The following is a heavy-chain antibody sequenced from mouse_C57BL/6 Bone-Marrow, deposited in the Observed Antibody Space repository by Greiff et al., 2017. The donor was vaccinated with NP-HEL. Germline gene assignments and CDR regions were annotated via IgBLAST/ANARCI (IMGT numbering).Heavy chain of an antibody. Sequence: VQLQQSGPELVKPGASVKLSCKASGYTFTSYDINWVKQRPGQGLEWIGWIYPRDGSTKYNEKFKGKATLTVDTSSSTAYMEIHSLTSEDSAVYFCARDYYYGSSSYYFDYWGQGTTLTVSS. D-gene: IGHD1-1*01. CDR1: GYTFTSYD. J-gene: IGHJ2*01. V-gene: IGHV1-85*01. CDR3: ARDYYYGSSSYYFDY. CDR2: IYPRDGST.